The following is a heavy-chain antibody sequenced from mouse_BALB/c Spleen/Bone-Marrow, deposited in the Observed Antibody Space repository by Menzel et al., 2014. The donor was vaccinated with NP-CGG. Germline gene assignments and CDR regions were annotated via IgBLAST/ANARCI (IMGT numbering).Heavy chain of an antibody. Sequence: LPQSGGGLVQPGGALKLSWATSGFTFSDYYMYWVRQTPEKRLERVAYVSNGGGSTYYPDTVKGRFTISRDNAKNTLYLQMSRLKSEDTAMYYCARHNYDETWFAYWGQGTLVTVSA. V-gene: IGHV5-12*02. J-gene: IGHJ3*01. D-gene: IGHD2-4*01. CDR2: VSNGGGST. CDR1: GFTFSDYY. CDR3: ARHNYDETWFAY.